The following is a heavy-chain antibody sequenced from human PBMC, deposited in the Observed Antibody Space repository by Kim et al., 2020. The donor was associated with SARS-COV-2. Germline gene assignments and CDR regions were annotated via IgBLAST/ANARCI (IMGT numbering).Heavy chain of an antibody. Sequence: SETLSLTCTVSGGSMSTYYWSWIRQPPGKGLEWIGYIYDTGNTKHNPSLKSRVTLSVDTSKNQFSLMLNSVSASDTAVYYFAREARGYTYGYPVYFGLDV. D-gene: IGHD5-18*01. CDR3: AREARGYTYGYPVYFGLDV. CDR2: IYDTGNT. V-gene: IGHV4-59*01. CDR1: GGSMSTYY. J-gene: IGHJ6*01.